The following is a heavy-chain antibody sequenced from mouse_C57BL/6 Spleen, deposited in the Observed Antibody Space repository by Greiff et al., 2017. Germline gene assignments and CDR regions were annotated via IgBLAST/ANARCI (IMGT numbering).Heavy chain of an antibody. J-gene: IGHJ4*01. Sequence: EVQLQESGGGLVQPGGSLKLSCAASGFTFSDYYMYWVRQTPEKRLEWVAYISNGGGSTYYPDTVKGRFTISRDNAKNTLYLQMSRLKSEDTAMYYCARHEAMDYWGQGTSVTVSS. CDR2: ISNGGGST. CDR3: ARHEAMDY. V-gene: IGHV5-12*01. CDR1: GFTFSDYY.